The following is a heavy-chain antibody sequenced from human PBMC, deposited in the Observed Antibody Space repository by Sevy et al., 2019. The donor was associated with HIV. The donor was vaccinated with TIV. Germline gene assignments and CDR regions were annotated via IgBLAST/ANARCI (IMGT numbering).Heavy chain of an antibody. D-gene: IGHD1-26*01. CDR2: ISGSGGST. CDR3: AKWSELPSSPFDY. J-gene: IGHJ4*02. V-gene: IGHV3-23*01. Sequence: GESLKITCAASGFTFSNYAMSWVRQAPGKGLEWVSAISGSGGSTYYADYVKGRFTISRDNSKNTLFLQMNSLRAEDTAVYFCAKWSELPSSPFDYWGQGTLVTVSS. CDR1: GFTFSNYA.